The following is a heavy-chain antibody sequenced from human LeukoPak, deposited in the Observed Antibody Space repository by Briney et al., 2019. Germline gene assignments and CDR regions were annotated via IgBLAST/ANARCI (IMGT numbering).Heavy chain of an antibody. CDR3: ARDRWSRLHYYGMDV. J-gene: IGHJ6*02. CDR2: IKQDGSEK. D-gene: IGHD4-23*01. V-gene: IGHV3-7*05. Sequence: GGSLRLSCAASGFTFSSYWMSWVRQAPGKGLEWVANIKQDGSEKSYVDSVKGRFTISRDNAKNSLYLQMNSLRAEDTAVYYCARDRWSRLHYYGMDVWGQGTTVTVSS. CDR1: GFTFSSYW.